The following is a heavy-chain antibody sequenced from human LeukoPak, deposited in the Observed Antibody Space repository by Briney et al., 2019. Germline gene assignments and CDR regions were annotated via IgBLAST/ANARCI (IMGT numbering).Heavy chain of an antibody. J-gene: IGHJ3*02. D-gene: IGHD3-22*01. Sequence: TSETLSLTCTVSGGSISSGGYYWSWIRQHPGKGLEWIGYIYYSGSTYYNPSLKSRVTISVDTSKNQFSLKLSSVTAADTAVYYCARPHDSNDAFDIWGQGTMLTVSS. CDR3: ARPHDSNDAFDI. CDR2: IYYSGST. CDR1: GGSISSGGYY. V-gene: IGHV4-31*03.